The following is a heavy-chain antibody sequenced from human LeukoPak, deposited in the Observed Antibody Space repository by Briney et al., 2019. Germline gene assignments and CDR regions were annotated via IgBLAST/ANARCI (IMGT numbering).Heavy chain of an antibody. CDR1: GFTFSSYA. D-gene: IGHD4-17*01. J-gene: IGHJ3*02. V-gene: IGHV3-30*04. CDR3: ARDTLLYADSPDAFDM. Sequence: PGGSLRLSCAASGFTFSSYAMHWVRQAPGKGLEWVAVISYDGSNKYYADSVKGRFTISRDNAKKSLYLQMNSLRDEDTAVYYCARDTLLYADSPDAFDMWGQGTMVTVSS. CDR2: ISYDGSNK.